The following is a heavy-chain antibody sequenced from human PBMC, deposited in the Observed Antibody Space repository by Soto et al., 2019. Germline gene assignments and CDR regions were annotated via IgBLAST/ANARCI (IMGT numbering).Heavy chain of an antibody. CDR3: ARIPRYSSSWYGMDV. CDR1: GFSLSNARMG. CDR2: IFSNDEK. Sequence: VSGPTLVNPTETLTLTCTVSGFSLSNARMGVSWIRQPPGKALEWLAHIFSNDEKSYSTTLKSRLTISNDTSKSQVVLTMTNMDPVDTATYYCARIPRYSSSWYGMDVWGQGPTVTVSS. D-gene: IGHD6-13*01. J-gene: IGHJ6*02. V-gene: IGHV2-26*01.